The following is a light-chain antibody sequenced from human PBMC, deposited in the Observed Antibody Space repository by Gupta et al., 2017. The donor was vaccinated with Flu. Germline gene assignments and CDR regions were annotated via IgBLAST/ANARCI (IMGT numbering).Light chain of an antibody. J-gene: IGLJ2*01. CDR3: AAWDDSRSGVV. V-gene: IGLV1-47*01. CDR2: RST. Sequence: RVRISCAGVNSNIGINYVYWYQQLPGAAPKLLMYRSTQRPSAVPERFSGSKSDTSATLAISGLQSEDEADYYCAAWDDSRSGVVFGGGTKLTVL. CDR1: NSNIGINY.